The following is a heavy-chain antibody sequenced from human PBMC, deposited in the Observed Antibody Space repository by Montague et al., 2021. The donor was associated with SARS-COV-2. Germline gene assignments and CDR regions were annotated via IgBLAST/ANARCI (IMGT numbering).Heavy chain of an antibody. Sequence: SETLSLTCAVYSGSSSDFYWTWIRQSPGKGLERIGEINHTGSATYNPSLEGRVTLSRDTSKNQFSLKLQSVTPADTAVYYCARGQVTISGVLILIPAAGHLDGGGKGTSVTVSS. V-gene: IGHV4-34*01. CDR3: ARGQVTISGVLILIPAAGHLDG. CDR1: SGSSSDFY. D-gene: IGHD3-3*01. CDR2: INHTGSA. J-gene: IGHJ6*04.